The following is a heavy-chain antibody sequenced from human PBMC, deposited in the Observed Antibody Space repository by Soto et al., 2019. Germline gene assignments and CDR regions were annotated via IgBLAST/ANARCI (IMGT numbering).Heavy chain of an antibody. J-gene: IGHJ3*02. D-gene: IGHD2-2*01. V-gene: IGHV1-69*13. Sequence: SVKVSCKASGGTFSSYAISWVRQAPGQGLEWMGGIIPIFGTANYAQKFQGRVTITADESTSTAYMELSSLRSEDTAVYYCARLRDIVVVPPRGAFDIWGQGTMVT. CDR2: IIPIFGTA. CDR1: GGTFSSYA. CDR3: ARLRDIVVVPPRGAFDI.